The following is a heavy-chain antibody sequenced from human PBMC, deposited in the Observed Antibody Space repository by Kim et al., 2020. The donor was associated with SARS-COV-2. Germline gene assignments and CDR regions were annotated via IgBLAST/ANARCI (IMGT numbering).Heavy chain of an antibody. V-gene: IGHV3-11*04. CDR2: VDYGGTAL. J-gene: IGHJ4*02. CDR3: TRDPDTSSKVDY. CDR1: GFTFRNHY. Sequence: GGSLRLSCGTSGFTFRNHYMSWIRQAPGKGLQWVAYVDYGGTALYYADSVKGRFTISRDNAKNSLYLQMNSLRADDTAGYYCTRDPDTSSKVDYWGQGILVTVSS. D-gene: IGHD5-18*01.